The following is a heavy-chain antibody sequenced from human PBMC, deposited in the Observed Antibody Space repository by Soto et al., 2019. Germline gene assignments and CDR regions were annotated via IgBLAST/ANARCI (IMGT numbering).Heavy chain of an antibody. D-gene: IGHD1-7*01. J-gene: IGHJ4*02. Sequence: PSETLSLTCAVYGGSFSGYYWSWIRQPPGKGLEWIGEINHSGSTNYNPSLKSRVTISVDTSKNQFSLKLSSVTAADTAVYYCAREKARANWNYLYPFDYWGQGTLVTVSS. CDR3: AREKARANWNYLYPFDY. CDR2: INHSGST. CDR1: GGSFSGYY. V-gene: IGHV4-34*01.